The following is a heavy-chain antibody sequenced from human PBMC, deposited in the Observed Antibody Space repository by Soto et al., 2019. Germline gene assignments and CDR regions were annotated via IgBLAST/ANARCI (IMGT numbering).Heavy chain of an antibody. Sequence: ASVKVSCKVSGYTLTELSMHWVRQAPGKGLEWMGGFDPEDGETIYAQKFQGRVTMTEDTSTDTAYMELSSLRSEDTAVYYCAKGWAAREEKINYYYYGMDVWGQGTTVTVSS. CDR3: AKGWAAREEKINYYYYGMDV. J-gene: IGHJ6*02. D-gene: IGHD6-6*01. CDR1: GYTLTELS. V-gene: IGHV1-24*01. CDR2: FDPEDGET.